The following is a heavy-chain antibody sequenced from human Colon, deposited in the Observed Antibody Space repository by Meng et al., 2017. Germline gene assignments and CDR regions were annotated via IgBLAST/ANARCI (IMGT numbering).Heavy chain of an antibody. Sequence: GGSLRLSCEASGFSLRTYWMSWVRQAPGKGPEWVANVNQDGAEKHYADSVRGRFTISRDNAKNSLYLQMNSLRVEDTAVYYCTRECSVIIPGGIFDPWGQGTLVTVSS. CDR2: VNQDGAEK. CDR3: TRECSVIIPGGIFDP. J-gene: IGHJ5*02. V-gene: IGHV3-7*01. D-gene: IGHD2-2*01. CDR1: GFSLRTYW.